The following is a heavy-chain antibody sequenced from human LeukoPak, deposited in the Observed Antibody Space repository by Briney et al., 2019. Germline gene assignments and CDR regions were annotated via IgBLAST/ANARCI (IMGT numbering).Heavy chain of an antibody. V-gene: IGHV3-48*01. D-gene: IGHD5-24*01. CDR2: ISSSSSTI. CDR1: GFTFSSYS. Sequence: GGCLRLSCAASGFTFSSYSMNWVRQALRKGVEWVSYISSSSSTIYYADSVKGRFTISRDNAKNSLYLQMNSLRAEDTAVYYCARDRLQMLDYWGQGTLVTVSS. CDR3: ARDRLQMLDY. J-gene: IGHJ4*02.